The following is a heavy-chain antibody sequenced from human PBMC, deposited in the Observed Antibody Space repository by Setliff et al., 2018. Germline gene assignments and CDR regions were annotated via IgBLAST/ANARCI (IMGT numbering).Heavy chain of an antibody. CDR3: ARVYGGYFQ. CDR1: GDSISPYY. CDR2: IYYSGSA. Sequence: PSETLSLTCTVSGDSISPYYWSWIRQPPGEGLEWVGYIYYSGSANYNPSLKSRVTISVDTSKNQFSLKLSSVTAADTAVYYCARVYGGYFQWGHGTLGTVS. D-gene: IGHD2-21*02. J-gene: IGHJ1*01. V-gene: IGHV4-59*01.